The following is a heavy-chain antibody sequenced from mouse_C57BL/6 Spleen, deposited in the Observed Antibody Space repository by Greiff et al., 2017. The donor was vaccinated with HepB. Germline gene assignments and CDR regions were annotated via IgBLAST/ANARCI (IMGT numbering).Heavy chain of an antibody. J-gene: IGHJ2*01. CDR2: ISDGGSYN. D-gene: IGHD2-4*01. CDR1: GFTFSSYA. CDR3: ARAPMMTAFFDY. Sequence: DVMLVESGGGLVKPGGSLKLTCAASGFTFSSYAMSWVRQTPEKRLEWVATISDGGSYNYYPDNVKGRFTISRDNAKNNLYLQMSHLKSEDTAMYYCARAPMMTAFFDYWGQGTTLTVSS. V-gene: IGHV5-4*03.